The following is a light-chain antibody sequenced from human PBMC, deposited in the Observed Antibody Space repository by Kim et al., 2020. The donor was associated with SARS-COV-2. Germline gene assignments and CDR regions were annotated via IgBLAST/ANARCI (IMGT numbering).Light chain of an antibody. V-gene: IGKV1-27*01. CDR2: AAA. J-gene: IGKJ1*01. Sequence: ASIGGRVTITCRATQDIANSLAWYQQKPGKVPQVLIYAAATLKSGVPSRFSGSGSGTEFTLTIGSLQTEDVATYYCQKYNSAPWTFGPGTKVDIK. CDR3: QKYNSAPWT. CDR1: QDIANS.